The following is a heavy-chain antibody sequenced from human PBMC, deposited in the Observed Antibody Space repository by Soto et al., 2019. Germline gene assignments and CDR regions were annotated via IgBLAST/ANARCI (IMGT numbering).Heavy chain of an antibody. D-gene: IGHD3-16*01. CDR3: ARDLTPSSGDLGCLAV. Sequence: GGSLRLACLGSGFTFSTYNMNMVRQAPGNGLDLVSSISSNTKTYNADSVQCHFTISRDNAKNSLYLQMNRLRAEDAAVYHSARDLTPSSGDLGCLAVWTQGRTVAVPS. J-gene: IGHJ6*02. V-gene: IGHV3-21*01. CDR1: GFTFSTYN. CDR2: ISSNTKT.